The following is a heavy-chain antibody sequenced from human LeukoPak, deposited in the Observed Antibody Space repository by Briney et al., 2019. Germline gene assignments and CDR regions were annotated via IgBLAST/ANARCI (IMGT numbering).Heavy chain of an antibody. V-gene: IGHV3-33*01. J-gene: IGHJ4*02. CDR3: ARESYDSSGYYYESD. Sequence: PGRSLRLSCAASGFTFSSYGMHWVRQAPGKGLEWVAVIWYDGSNKYYADSVKGRFTISRDNSKNTLYLQMNSLSAEDTAVYYCARESYDSSGYYYESDWGQGTLVTVSP. CDR1: GFTFSSYG. D-gene: IGHD3-22*01. CDR2: IWYDGSNK.